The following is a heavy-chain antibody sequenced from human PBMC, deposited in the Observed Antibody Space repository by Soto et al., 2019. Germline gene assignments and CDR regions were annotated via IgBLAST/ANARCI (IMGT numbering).Heavy chain of an antibody. CDR3: ARDCNLDSSGWFEGNYFDY. D-gene: IGHD6-19*01. V-gene: IGHV3-30-3*01. J-gene: IGHJ4*02. CDR1: GFTFSSYA. CDR2: ISYDGSNK. Sequence: QVQLVESGGGVVQPGRSLRLSCAASGFTFSSYAMHWVRQAPGKGLEWVAVISYDGSNKYYADSVKGRFTISRDNSKNTLYLQMNSLRAEDTAVYYCARDCNLDSSGWFEGNYFDYWGQGTLVTVSS.